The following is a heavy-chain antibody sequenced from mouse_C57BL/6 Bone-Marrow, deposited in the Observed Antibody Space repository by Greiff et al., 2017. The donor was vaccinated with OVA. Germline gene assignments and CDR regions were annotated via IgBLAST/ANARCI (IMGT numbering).Heavy chain of an antibody. V-gene: IGHV3-6*01. CDR3: AREGGYPAWFAY. D-gene: IGHD2-2*01. CDR1: GYSITSGYY. CDR2: ISYDGSN. Sequence: VQLQQSGPGLVKPSQSLSLTCSVTGYSITSGYYWNWIRQFPGNKLEWMGYISYDGSNNYNPSLKNRISITRDTSKNQFFLKLNSVTTEDTATYYCAREGGYPAWFAYWGQGTLVTVSA. J-gene: IGHJ3*01.